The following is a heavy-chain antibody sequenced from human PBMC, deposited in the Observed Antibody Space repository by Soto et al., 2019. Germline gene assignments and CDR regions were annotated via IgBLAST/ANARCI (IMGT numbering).Heavy chain of an antibody. CDR2: MNPNSGNA. V-gene: IGHV1-8*01. J-gene: IGHJ5*02. D-gene: IGHD4-17*01. Sequence: ASVKVSCKASGYTFTSYDINWVRQATGQGLEWMGWMNPNSGNANYAQKFQGRVTITANESTSAAYMELSSLRSEDTAVYYCARDVDYGDYQAIPNWFDPWGQGTLVTVSS. CDR1: GYTFTSYD. CDR3: ARDVDYGDYQAIPNWFDP.